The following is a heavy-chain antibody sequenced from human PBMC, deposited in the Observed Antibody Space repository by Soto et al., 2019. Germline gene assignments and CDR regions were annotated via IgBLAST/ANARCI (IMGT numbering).Heavy chain of an antibody. CDR1: GDSISAYS. V-gene: IGHV4-59*01. D-gene: IGHD5-12*01. CDR2: IHYNGNT. J-gene: IGHJ4*02. CDR3: AREGTLVRWLQPLDF. Sequence: QVQLQVSAPGLVKPSETLSLTCTVSGDSISAYSWSWVRQPPGKGLEWIGNIHYNGNTKYNPSLKSRVCMSVDTSKYQSALRLISVTAADTAKYFCAREGTLVRWLQPLDFWCQGTLVTVSS.